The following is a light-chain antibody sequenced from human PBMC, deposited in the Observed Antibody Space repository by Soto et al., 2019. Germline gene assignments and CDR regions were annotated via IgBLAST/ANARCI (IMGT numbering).Light chain of an antibody. CDR1: QSISSW. CDR2: KAS. V-gene: IGKV1-5*03. Sequence: DIQMTQSPSTLSASVGDRVTITCRASQSISSWLAWYQQKPGKAPKLLSYKASSLESGVPSRFTSRGSGTEFTLNISSLQPDDFATYYCQQYNSYSPWTFGQGTQVEIK. CDR3: QQYNSYSPWT. J-gene: IGKJ1*01.